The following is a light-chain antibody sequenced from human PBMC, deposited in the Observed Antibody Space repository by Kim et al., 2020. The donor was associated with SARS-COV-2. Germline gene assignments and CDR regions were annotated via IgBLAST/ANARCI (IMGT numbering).Light chain of an antibody. V-gene: IGLV2-11*01. Sequence: QSALTQPRSVSGSPGQSVTISCTGTSSDVGGYNYVSWYQQHPGKAPKLMIYDVTKRPSGVPDRFSGSKSGNTASLTISGLQTEDEADYSCCSYAGSYTWVFGGGTQLTV. CDR2: DVT. J-gene: IGLJ3*02. CDR3: CSYAGSYTWV. CDR1: SSDVGGYNY.